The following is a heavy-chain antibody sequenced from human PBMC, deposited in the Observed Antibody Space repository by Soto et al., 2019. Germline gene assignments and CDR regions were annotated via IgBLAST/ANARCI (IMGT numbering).Heavy chain of an antibody. CDR1: GGSISSYY. D-gene: IGHD3-10*01. V-gene: IGHV4-59*01. Sequence: TSETLSLTCTVSGGSISSYYWSWIRQPPGKGLEWIGYIYYSGSTNYNPSLKSRVTISVDTSKNQFSLKLSSVTAADTAVYYCARRPGSWFDPWGQGTLVTSPQ. CDR2: IYYSGST. CDR3: ARRPGSWFDP. J-gene: IGHJ5*02.